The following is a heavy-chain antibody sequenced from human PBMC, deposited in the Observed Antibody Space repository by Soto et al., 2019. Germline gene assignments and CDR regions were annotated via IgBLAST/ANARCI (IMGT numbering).Heavy chain of an antibody. J-gene: IGHJ6*02. CDR3: AGGGVRGVITRTRDYYGMGV. CDR1: GYSFTSYW. Sequence: GESLKISCKGSGYSFTSYWIGWVRQMPGKGLECMGIIYPGDSDTRYSPSFQGQVTISADKSISTAYLQWSSLKASDTAMYYCAGGGVRGVITRTRDYYGMGVWGQGTTVTVSS. V-gene: IGHV5-51*01. CDR2: IYPGDSDT. D-gene: IGHD3-10*01.